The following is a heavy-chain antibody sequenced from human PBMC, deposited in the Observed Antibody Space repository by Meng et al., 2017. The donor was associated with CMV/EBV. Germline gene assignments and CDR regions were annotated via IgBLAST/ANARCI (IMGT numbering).Heavy chain of an antibody. D-gene: IGHD6-13*01. CDR1: FTFSSYG. V-gene: IGHV3-30*02. CDR3: AKGRSGYSSSWYYFDY. J-gene: IGHJ4*02. Sequence: FTFSSYGMHWVRQAPGKGLEWVAFIRYDGSNKYYADSVKGRFTLSRDNSKNTLYLKMNSLRAEDTAVYYCAKGRSGYSSSWYYFDYWGQGTLVTVSS. CDR2: IRYDGSNK.